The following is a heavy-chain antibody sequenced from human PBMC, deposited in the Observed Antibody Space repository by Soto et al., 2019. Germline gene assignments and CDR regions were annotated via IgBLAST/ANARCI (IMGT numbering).Heavy chain of an antibody. D-gene: IGHD1-20*01. CDR2: INHSGST. Sequence: QVQLQQWGAGLLKPSETLSLTCAVYGGSFSGYYWTWIRQPPETGLEWIGQINHSGSTNYNPSLNSRVTISVDTSKIQFSLNLTSVTAADTAVYYCARDKITGLFDYWGQGTLVTVSS. CDR1: GGSFSGYY. J-gene: IGHJ4*02. CDR3: ARDKITGLFDY. V-gene: IGHV4-34*01.